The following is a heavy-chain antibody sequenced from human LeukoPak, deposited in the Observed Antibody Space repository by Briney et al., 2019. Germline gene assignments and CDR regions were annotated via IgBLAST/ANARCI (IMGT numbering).Heavy chain of an antibody. CDR1: GFTLISYG. D-gene: IGHD3-10*01. Sequence: GGSLRLSRTASGFTLISYGTNWVRPAPRKGVEWVSGITGRGENIYYAGSVKGRFTLSRDNSKNTLYLQMNSLRAEDTALYYSAKDRRAGIYDYWGQGTLVTVSS. J-gene: IGHJ4*02. V-gene: IGHV3-23*01. CDR2: ITGRGENI. CDR3: AKDRRAGIYDY.